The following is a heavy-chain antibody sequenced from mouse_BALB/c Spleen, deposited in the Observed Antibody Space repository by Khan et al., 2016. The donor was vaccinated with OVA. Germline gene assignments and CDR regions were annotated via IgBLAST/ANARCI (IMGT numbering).Heavy chain of an antibody. CDR3: VREDYGSSLYYFDY. D-gene: IGHD1-1*01. CDR2: IRSKSNNYAT. J-gene: IGHJ2*01. Sequence: EVKLLESGGGLVQPKGSLKVSCAASGFTFNTYAMNWVRQAPGEGLKWVARIRSKSNNYATYYVDSVKDRFTISRDDSQSMLYLQMNNLKTEDTAMYYCVREDYGSSLYYFDYWGQGTTLTVSS. CDR1: GFTFNTYA. V-gene: IGHV10-1*02.